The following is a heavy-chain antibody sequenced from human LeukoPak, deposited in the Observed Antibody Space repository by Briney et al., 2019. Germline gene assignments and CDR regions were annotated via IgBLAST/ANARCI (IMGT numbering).Heavy chain of an antibody. CDR2: IDREDGQT. D-gene: IGHD5-18*01. Sequence: ASVKVSCKVSGYTLSEISMYWGRQAPGEGLEWMGGIDREDGQTIYAQKFQGRVTMTEDTSTDTAYMEVSRLTSEDTAFYYCATVGYSYGAFDYWGQGTLVTVSS. CDR1: GYTLSEIS. V-gene: IGHV1-24*01. CDR3: ATVGYSYGAFDY. J-gene: IGHJ4*02.